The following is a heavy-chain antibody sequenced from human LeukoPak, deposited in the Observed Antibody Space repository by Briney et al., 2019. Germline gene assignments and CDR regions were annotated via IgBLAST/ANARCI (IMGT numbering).Heavy chain of an antibody. CDR3: ARGFGSGTSPFEN. D-gene: IGHD3-10*01. J-gene: IGHJ4*02. V-gene: IGHV4-4*07. Sequence: SGTLCLTCTVSGGPIRSNYWSWVRQAGGKGLEWVGRIYVTDRINYNPSLKSRVTISVDMSKNQLSLNLTSVTAADTAIYYCARGFGSGTSPFENWGRGTLVTVSS. CDR1: GGPIRSNY. CDR2: IYVTDRI.